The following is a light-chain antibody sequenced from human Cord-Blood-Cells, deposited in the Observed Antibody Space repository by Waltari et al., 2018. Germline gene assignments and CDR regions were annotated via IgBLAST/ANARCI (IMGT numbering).Light chain of an antibody. J-gene: IGKJ2*01. CDR1: QRVSRY. CDR2: DTS. Sequence: EIVLTQSPAPLSLPPGASATLSCRASQRVSRYLAWYQQKPRQAPRLLIYDTSNRAAGIPVRFSGSGSVTDFTLTISMLEPEDFAVYYCQQRGNWPPYTFGQGTKLEIK. CDR3: QQRGNWPPYT. V-gene: IGKV3-11*01.